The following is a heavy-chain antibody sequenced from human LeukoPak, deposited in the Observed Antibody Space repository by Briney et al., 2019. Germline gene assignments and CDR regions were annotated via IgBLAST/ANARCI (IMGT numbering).Heavy chain of an antibody. Sequence: SVTLSLTCGVFGGSLSGYYWSWIRQPPGKGLEWIGEISHGGSTNYNPSFSSRITISIDMSKNQLSLKLTSVTAADTAVYYCTRNNWFDPWGQGTLVTVSS. CDR2: ISHGGST. V-gene: IGHV4-34*01. J-gene: IGHJ5*02. CDR3: TRNNWFDP. CDR1: GGSLSGYY.